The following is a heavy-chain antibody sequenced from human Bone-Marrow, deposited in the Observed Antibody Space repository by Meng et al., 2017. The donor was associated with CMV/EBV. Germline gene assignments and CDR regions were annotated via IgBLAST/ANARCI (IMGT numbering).Heavy chain of an antibody. Sequence: ESLKISCTVSGGSVSSDSYYWSWIRQPPGKGLEWIGYIYDSGSTNDNPSLKSRVTISVDTSKNQFSLKLSSVTAADTAVYYCARYTFGGVRVYYYGMDVWGQGTTVTVSS. V-gene: IGHV4-61*01. CDR3: ARYTFGGVRVYYYGMDV. CDR1: GGSVSSDSYY. J-gene: IGHJ6*02. D-gene: IGHD3-16*01. CDR2: IYDSGST.